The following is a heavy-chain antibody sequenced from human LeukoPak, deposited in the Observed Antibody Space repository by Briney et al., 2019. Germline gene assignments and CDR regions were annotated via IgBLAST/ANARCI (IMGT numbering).Heavy chain of an antibody. V-gene: IGHV3-48*01. CDR2: ISSSSSSTI. CDR3: AREDYGYSYGSVDY. J-gene: IGHJ4*02. D-gene: IGHD5-18*01. CDR1: GFTFSSYA. Sequence: GGSLRLSCAASGFTFSSYAMSWVRQAPGKGLEWVSYISSSSSSTIYYADSVKGRFTISRDNAKNSLYLQMNSLRAEDTAVYYCAREDYGYSYGSVDYWGQGTLVTVSP.